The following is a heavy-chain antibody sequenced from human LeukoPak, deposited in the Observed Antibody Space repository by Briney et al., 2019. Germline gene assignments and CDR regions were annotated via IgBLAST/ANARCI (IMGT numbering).Heavy chain of an antibody. CDR1: GGSISSYY. Sequence: PSETLSLTCTVSGGSISSYYWSWIRQPPGKGLEWIGYIYYSGSTNHNPSLKSRVTISVDTSKNQFSLKLSSVTAADTAVYYCARVTGGRFDPWGQGTLVTVSS. V-gene: IGHV4-59*01. J-gene: IGHJ5*02. CDR2: IYYSGST. CDR3: ARVTGGRFDP. D-gene: IGHD3-10*01.